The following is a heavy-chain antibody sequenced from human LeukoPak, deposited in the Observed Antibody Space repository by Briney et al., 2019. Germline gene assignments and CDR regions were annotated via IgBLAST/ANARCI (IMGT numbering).Heavy chain of an antibody. D-gene: IGHD1-1*01. CDR3: ARIETAADAFDI. CDR2: IYSGGST. Sequence: GGSLRLSCAASGFTVSSNYMTWVRQAPGKGLEWVSLIYSGGSTSYVDSVRGRFTISRDNSKNTLYLQMNSLRAEDTAVYYCARIETAADAFDIWGQGTLVTVSS. V-gene: IGHV3-66*01. CDR1: GFTVSSNY. J-gene: IGHJ3*02.